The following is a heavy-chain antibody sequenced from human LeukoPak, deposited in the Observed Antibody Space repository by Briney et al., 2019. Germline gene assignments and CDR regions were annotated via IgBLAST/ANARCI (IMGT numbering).Heavy chain of an antibody. D-gene: IGHD2-2*01. CDR1: GGTFSSYA. J-gene: IGHJ3*02. CDR3: ARAGYCSSTSCKTAAFDI. Sequence: ASVRVSCKASGGTFSSYAISWVRQAPGQGLEWMGGIIPIFGTANYAQKFQGRVTITTDESTSTAYMELSSLRSEDTAVYYCARAGYCSSTSCKTAAFDIWGQGTMVTVSS. CDR2: IIPIFGTA. V-gene: IGHV1-69*05.